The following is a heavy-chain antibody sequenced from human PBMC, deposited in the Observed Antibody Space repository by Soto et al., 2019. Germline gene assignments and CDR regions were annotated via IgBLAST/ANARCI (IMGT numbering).Heavy chain of an antibody. V-gene: IGHV1-18*01. Sequence: ASVKVSCKASGYTFTSYGISWVRQAPGQGLERMGWISAYNGNTNYAQKLQGRVTMTTDTSTSTAYMELRSLRSDDTAVYYCARVGWYRFSEPPNWFDPWGQGTLVTVSS. CDR1: GYTFTSYG. J-gene: IGHJ5*02. CDR3: ARVGWYRFSEPPNWFDP. CDR2: ISAYNGNT. D-gene: IGHD2-15*01.